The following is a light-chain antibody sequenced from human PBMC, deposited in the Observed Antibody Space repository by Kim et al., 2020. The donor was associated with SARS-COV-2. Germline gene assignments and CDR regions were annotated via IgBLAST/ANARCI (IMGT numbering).Light chain of an antibody. CDR1: SSDVGGYNH. V-gene: IGLV2-14*04. J-gene: IGLJ1*01. Sequence: GQSINISCTGTSSDVGGYNHVSWYQQHPGKAPKLMIYDVSKWPSGVSNRFFGSKSGNTASLTISWLQAEDEADYYCSSLTSSITYVFGTGTKVTVL. CDR3: SSLTSSITYV. CDR2: DVS.